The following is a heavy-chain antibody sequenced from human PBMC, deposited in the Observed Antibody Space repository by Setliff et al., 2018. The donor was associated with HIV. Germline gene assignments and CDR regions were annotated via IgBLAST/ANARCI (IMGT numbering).Heavy chain of an antibody. D-gene: IGHD2-8*02. CDR1: GGSISDNKYY. CDR3: ARAPTGVTNAFDI. V-gene: IGHV4-39*01. J-gene: IGHJ3*02. CDR2: IYHSGKT. Sequence: PSETLSLTCSVSGGSISDNKYYWSWIRQPPGKGLEWTGSIYHSGKTYYNPSLKSRLTISVDTSKNQFSLKLSSVTAADTAVYFCARAPTGVTNAFDIWGQGTMVTVSS.